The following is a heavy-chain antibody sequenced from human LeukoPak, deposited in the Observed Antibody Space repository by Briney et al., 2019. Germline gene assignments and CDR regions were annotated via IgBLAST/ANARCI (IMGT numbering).Heavy chain of an antibody. Sequence: KPGGSLRLSCAASGFTFSSYSMNWVRQAPGKGLEWVSSISSSSSYIYYADSVKGRFTIYRDNAKNSLYLQMNSLRAEDTAVYYWAREGRGYDYVWGSYHNWFDPWGQGTLVTVSS. CDR3: AREGRGYDYVWGSYHNWFDP. D-gene: IGHD3-16*02. CDR1: GFTFSSYS. CDR2: ISSSSSYI. V-gene: IGHV3-21*01. J-gene: IGHJ5*02.